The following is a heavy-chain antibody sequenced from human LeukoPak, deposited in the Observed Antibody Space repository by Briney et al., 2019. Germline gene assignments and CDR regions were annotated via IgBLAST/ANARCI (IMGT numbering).Heavy chain of an antibody. Sequence: PSETLSLTCTVSGGSISNYYWSWIRQPPGKALEWIGYIYYTGTTKYNPSLKSRATISLDTSKNQCSLKLTSVTAADTALFFCARGYDIDVWGQGTTVTVSS. CDR1: GGSISNYY. J-gene: IGHJ6*02. CDR2: IYYTGTT. CDR3: ARGYDIDV. V-gene: IGHV4-59*01.